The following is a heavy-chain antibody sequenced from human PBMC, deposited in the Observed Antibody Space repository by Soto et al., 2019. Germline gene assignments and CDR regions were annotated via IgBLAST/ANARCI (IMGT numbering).Heavy chain of an antibody. D-gene: IGHD2-15*01. Sequence: GPSVKVSCKASGYTFTSNALHWVRQAPGQRLEWMGWINAGNGNTKYSQKFQGRVTITRDTSASTAYLDLSSLRSEDTAVYYCARDQGGGDFDYWGQGTLVTVSS. J-gene: IGHJ4*02. CDR2: INAGNGNT. CDR3: ARDQGGGDFDY. V-gene: IGHV1-3*01. CDR1: GYTFTSNA.